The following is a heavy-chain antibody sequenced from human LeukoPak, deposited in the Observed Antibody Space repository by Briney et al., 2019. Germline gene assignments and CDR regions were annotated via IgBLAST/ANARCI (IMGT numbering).Heavy chain of an antibody. J-gene: IGHJ4*02. CDR2: IRYDGSNK. CDR1: GFTFSSYG. CDR3: AKDLKVVPAAMGLDY. Sequence: GGSLRLSCAASGFTFSSYGMHWVRQAPGKGLECVAFIRYDGSNKYYADSVKGRFTISRDNSKNTLYLQMNSLGAEDTAVYYCAKDLKVVPAAMGLDYWGQGTLVTVSS. V-gene: IGHV3-30*02. D-gene: IGHD2-2*01.